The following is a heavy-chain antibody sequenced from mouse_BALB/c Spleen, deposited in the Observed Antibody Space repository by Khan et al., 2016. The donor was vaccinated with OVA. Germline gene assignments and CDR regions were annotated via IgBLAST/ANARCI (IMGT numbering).Heavy chain of an antibody. Sequence: VQLQESGAELVRPGASVKMSCKASGYTFTSYTIHWIKLRPGQGLEWIGYINPSNGYTNYNPKFKDKATLTADKSSTTAYMQLSSLTSDDSAVDNVVRDGAKYGDGRWFAYWGQGTLVTVSA. J-gene: IGHJ3*01. CDR2: INPSNGYT. D-gene: IGHD2-13*01. CDR1: GYTFTSYT. V-gene: IGHV1-4*01. CDR3: VRDGAKYGDGRWFAY.